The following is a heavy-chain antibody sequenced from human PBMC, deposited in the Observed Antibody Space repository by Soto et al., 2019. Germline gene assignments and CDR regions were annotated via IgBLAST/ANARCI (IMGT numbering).Heavy chain of an antibody. V-gene: IGHV2-5*02. Sequence: QIPLKESGPTLVQPTQTLTLTCTFSGFSLTTRGVGVGWIRQPPGKALECLALIYWDDDKRYSPSLQSRLSITQDTCKNQVVLTRTNVDPVDTGTYYCAHIPNYYQYDWFDPWGEGTMVSVSS. J-gene: IGHJ5*02. CDR3: AHIPNYYQYDWFDP. CDR1: GFSLTTRGVG. CDR2: IYWDDDK. D-gene: IGHD3-16*01.